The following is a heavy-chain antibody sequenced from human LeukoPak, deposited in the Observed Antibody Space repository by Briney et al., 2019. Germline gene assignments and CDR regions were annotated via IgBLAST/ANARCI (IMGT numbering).Heavy chain of an antibody. D-gene: IGHD2-8*01. CDR1: GGTFSSYA. Sequence: SVKVSCKASGGTFSSYAISWVRQAPGQGLEWMGGIIPIFGTANYAQKFQGRVTIATDESTSTAYMELSSLRSEDTAVYYCARDTFWGMIGSMDVWGKGTTVTVSS. J-gene: IGHJ6*03. CDR2: IIPIFGTA. V-gene: IGHV1-69*05. CDR3: ARDTFWGMIGSMDV.